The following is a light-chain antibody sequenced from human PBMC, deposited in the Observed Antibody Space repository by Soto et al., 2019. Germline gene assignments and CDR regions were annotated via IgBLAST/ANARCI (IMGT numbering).Light chain of an antibody. V-gene: IGLV2-14*03. CDR3: SSYTSSSTWL. J-gene: IGLJ3*02. CDR1: SSDVGAYNY. Sequence: QSVLTQPASVSGSPGQSITISCTGTSSDVGAYNYVSWYQQHPGKAPKLMIYEVSNRPSGVSNRFSGYKSANTASLPISGLPAGDWADYYCSSYTSSSTWLFGGGTKLPVL. CDR2: EVS.